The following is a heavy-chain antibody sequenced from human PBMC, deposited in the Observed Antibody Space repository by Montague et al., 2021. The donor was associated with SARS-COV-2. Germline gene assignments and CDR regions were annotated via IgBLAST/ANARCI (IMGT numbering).Heavy chain of an antibody. V-gene: IGHV3-9*01. J-gene: IGHJ4*02. CDR1: GFTFGDYA. D-gene: IGHD6-6*01. CDR2: ISRNSGSI. CDR3: AKSDSSSPYFDY. Sequence: SLRLSCAASGFTFGDYAMHWVRQAPGKGLEWVSGISRNSGSIGYADSVKGRFTISRDNAKNSLYLQMNSLRAEDTALYYCAKSDSSSPYFDYWGQGTLVTVSS.